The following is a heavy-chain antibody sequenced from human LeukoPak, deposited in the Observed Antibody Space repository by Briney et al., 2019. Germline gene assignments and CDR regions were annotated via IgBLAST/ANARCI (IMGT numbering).Heavy chain of an antibody. CDR2: ISTCSSYI. V-gene: IGHV3-21*01. CDR1: GFTFSSYS. D-gene: IGHD3-10*01. J-gene: IGHJ4*02. CDR3: AKISATMVRGVDRFDY. Sequence: AGGSLRLSCAASGFTFSSYSVNWVRQAPGKGLEWVSSISTCSSYIYYADSVKGRFTISRDNSKNTLYLQMNSLRAEDTAVYYCAKISATMVRGVDRFDYWGQGTLVTVSS.